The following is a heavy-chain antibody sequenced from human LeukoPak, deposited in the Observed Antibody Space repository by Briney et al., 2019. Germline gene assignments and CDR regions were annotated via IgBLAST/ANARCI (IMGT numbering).Heavy chain of an antibody. V-gene: IGHV4-34*01. Sequence: SETLSLTCADNGGSSSGYYWSWIRQPPRKGLEWIGEINHSGSTNYNPSLKSRVTISVDTSKNQFSLKLSSVTAADTAVYYCASTYIVAPGYWGQGTLVTVSS. CDR2: INHSGST. CDR3: ASTYIVAPGY. D-gene: IGHD2-15*01. J-gene: IGHJ4*02. CDR1: GGSSSGYY.